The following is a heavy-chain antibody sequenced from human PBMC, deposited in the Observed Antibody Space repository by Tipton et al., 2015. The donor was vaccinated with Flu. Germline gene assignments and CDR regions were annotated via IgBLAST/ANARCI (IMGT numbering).Heavy chain of an antibody. Sequence: TLSLTCTVSGYSISSGYYWGWIRQPPGKGLEWIGSIYHSGSTYYNPSLKSRVTISVDTSKNQFSLKLSSVTAADTAVYYCGRDLGGQSSGWKGPFDYWGQGTLVTVSS. CDR3: GRDLGGQSSGWKGPFDY. V-gene: IGHV4-38-2*02. CDR2: IYHSGST. CDR1: GYSISSGYY. D-gene: IGHD6-19*01. J-gene: IGHJ4*02.